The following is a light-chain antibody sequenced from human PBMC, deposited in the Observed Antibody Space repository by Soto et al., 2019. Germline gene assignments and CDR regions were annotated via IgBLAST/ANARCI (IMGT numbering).Light chain of an antibody. CDR1: SSNLGAGYD. V-gene: IGLV1-40*01. CDR3: QAYDYSLTASV. CDR2: GNR. Sequence: QSALTQPPSVSGAPGQRVTIPCTGHSSNLGAGYDVHWYQQLPGTAPKLVIYGNRNRPSGVPERFSGSKSGTSASLAITGLQAEDEGDYYCQAYDYSLTASVFGGGTKVTVL. J-gene: IGLJ3*02.